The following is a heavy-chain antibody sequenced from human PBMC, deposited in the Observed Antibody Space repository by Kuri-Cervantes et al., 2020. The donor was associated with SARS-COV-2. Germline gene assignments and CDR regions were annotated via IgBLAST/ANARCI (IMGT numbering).Heavy chain of an antibody. CDR2: IYYSGST. V-gene: IGHV4-39*07. CDR3: ARVPRGGIAAAFWYYGMDV. J-gene: IGHJ6*02. D-gene: IGHD6-13*01. Sequence: GSLRLSCTVSGGSISSSSYYWGWIRQPPGKGLEWIGSIYYSGSTYYNPSLKSRVTISVDTSKNQFSLKLSSVTAADTAVYYCARVPRGGIAAAFWYYGMDVWGQGTTVTVSS. CDR1: GGSISSSSYY.